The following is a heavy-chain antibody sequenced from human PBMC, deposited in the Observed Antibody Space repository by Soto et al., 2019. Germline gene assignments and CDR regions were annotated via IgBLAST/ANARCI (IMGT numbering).Heavy chain of an antibody. CDR1: GFSFRNYA. CDR2: LTGSSSNI. V-gene: IGHV3-23*01. J-gene: IGHJ4*02. Sequence: GGSLRLSCAASGFSFRNYAMSWVRQAPGKGLEWISTLTGSSSNIYYADSVKGRFAISRDNSRNTLYLQMNSLTAEDTAVYYCFRGGVTSRTFDYWGQGTLVTVSS. CDR3: FRGGVTSRTFDY. D-gene: IGHD3-16*01.